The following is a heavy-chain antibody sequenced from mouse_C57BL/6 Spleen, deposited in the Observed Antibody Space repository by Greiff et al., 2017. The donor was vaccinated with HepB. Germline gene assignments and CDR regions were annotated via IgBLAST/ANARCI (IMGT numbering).Heavy chain of an antibody. Sequence: QVQLQQPGAELVMPGASVKLSCKASGYTFTSYWMHWVKQRPGQGLEWIGEIDPSDSYTNYNQKFKGKSTLTVDKSSSTAYMQLSSLTSEDSAVYYCATPLTGFAYWGQGTLVTVSA. V-gene: IGHV1-69*01. J-gene: IGHJ3*01. CDR3: ATPLTGFAY. CDR2: IDPSDSYT. CDR1: GYTFTSYW. D-gene: IGHD4-1*01.